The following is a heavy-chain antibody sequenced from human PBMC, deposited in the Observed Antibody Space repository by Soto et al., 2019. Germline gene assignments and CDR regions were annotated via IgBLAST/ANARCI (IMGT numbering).Heavy chain of an antibody. D-gene: IGHD1-20*01. CDR2: VFYTGFT. J-gene: IGHJ4*02. Sequence: PSETRPLTCAASRGSISGSYYYWGWLRQSPGKGPEWIGSVFYTGFTSYSPSLESRVSVSVDTSKNQFSLKVSGVSAADTAVYYCATSQKGYNWNYFDHWGQGALVTVSS. V-gene: IGHV4-39*01. CDR1: RGSISGSYYY. CDR3: ATSQKGYNWNYFDH.